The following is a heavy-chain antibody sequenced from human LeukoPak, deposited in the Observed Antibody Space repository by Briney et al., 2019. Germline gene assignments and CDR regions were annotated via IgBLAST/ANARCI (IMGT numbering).Heavy chain of an antibody. CDR3: ARGGYYYYHMDV. Sequence: PSETLSLTCTVSGVSISSYYWSWIRQPPGKGLEWIGYIYTSGSTNYAPSLKSRVTISIDTSKNQFSLKLSSVTAADTAVYYCARGGYYYYHMDVWGKGTTVTVSS. J-gene: IGHJ6*03. D-gene: IGHD2-15*01. V-gene: IGHV4-4*09. CDR2: IYTSGST. CDR1: GVSISSYY.